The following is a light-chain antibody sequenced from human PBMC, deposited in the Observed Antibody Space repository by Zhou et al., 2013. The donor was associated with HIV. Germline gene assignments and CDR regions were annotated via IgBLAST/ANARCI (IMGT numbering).Light chain of an antibody. CDR3: QQYHDLPLT. CDR2: KTS. CDR1: RDIEVF. V-gene: IGKV1-33*01. Sequence: DVQMTQFPSSLSASVGDRVTVTCQASRDIEVFLNWYHQKPGKAPKLLVYKTSNLEAGVPSRFRGVASGTNFTFTITSLQPEDAGIFYCQQYHDLPLTFGGGTRVDI. J-gene: IGKJ4*01.